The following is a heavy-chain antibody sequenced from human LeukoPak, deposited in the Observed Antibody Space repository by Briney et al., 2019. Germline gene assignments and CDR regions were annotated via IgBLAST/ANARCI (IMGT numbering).Heavy chain of an antibody. CDR2: IIPIFGTA. CDR3: AREARMGTMGYVVDYFDY. D-gene: IGHD2-8*01. Sequence: ASVKVSCKASGGTFSSYAISWVRQAPGQGLEWMGGIIPIFGTANYAQKFQGRVTITADESASTAYMELSSLRSEDTAVYYCAREARMGTMGYVVDYFDYWGQGTLVTVYS. CDR1: GGTFSSYA. J-gene: IGHJ4*02. V-gene: IGHV1-69*13.